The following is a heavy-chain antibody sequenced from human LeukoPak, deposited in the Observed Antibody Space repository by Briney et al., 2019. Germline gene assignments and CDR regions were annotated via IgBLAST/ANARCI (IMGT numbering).Heavy chain of an antibody. J-gene: IGHJ4*02. CDR3: ARLSGDYVAFDY. CDR2: IYTSGST. D-gene: IGHD4-17*01. Sequence: PSETLSLTCTVSGGSISSGSYYWSWIRQPAGKGLEWIGRIYTSGSTNYNPSLKSRVSTSLDTSKNQFSLKLSSVTAADTAVYYCARLSGDYVAFDYWGQGTLVTVSS. CDR1: GGSISSGSYY. V-gene: IGHV4-61*02.